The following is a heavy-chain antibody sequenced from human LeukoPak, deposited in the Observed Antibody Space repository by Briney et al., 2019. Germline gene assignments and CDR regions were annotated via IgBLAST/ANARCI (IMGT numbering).Heavy chain of an antibody. J-gene: IGHJ5*02. CDR1: GFTFSTYG. V-gene: IGHV3-30*18. CDR3: AKDAYSSGVNSFGP. CDR2: ISYDGSNK. Sequence: GGSLRLSCAASGFTFSTYGMHWVRQAPGKGLEWVAVISYDGSNKYYVDSVKGRFTISRDNSKNTLYLQMNSLRDEDAALYYCAKDAYSSGVNSFGPWGQGTLVTVSS. D-gene: IGHD6-19*01.